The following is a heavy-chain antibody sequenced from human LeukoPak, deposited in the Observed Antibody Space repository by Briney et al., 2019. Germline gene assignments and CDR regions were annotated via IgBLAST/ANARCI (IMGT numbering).Heavy chain of an antibody. D-gene: IGHD4-17*01. CDR3: ARGSNGDYVGY. CDR1: GFIFNNYG. CDR2: IYYSGST. Sequence: GSLRLSCAASGFIFNNYGMSWIRQPPGKGLEWIGYIYYSGSTNYNPSLKSRVTISVDTSKNQFSLKLSSVTAADTAVYYCARGSNGDYVGYWGQGTLVTVSS. V-gene: IGHV4-59*01. J-gene: IGHJ4*02.